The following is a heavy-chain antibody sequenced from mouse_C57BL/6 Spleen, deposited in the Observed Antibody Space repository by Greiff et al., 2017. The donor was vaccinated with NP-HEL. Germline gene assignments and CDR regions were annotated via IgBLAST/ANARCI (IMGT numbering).Heavy chain of an antibody. CDR2: IDPENGDT. CDR3: TYDYDSYWYFDV. CDR1: GFNIKDDY. D-gene: IGHD2-4*01. J-gene: IGHJ1*03. Sequence: VQLQQSGAELVRPGASVKLSCTASGFNIKDDYMHWVKQRPEQGLEWIGWIDPENGDTEYASKFQGKATITADTSSNTAYLQLSSLTSEDTAVYYCTYDYDSYWYFDVWGTGTTVTVSS. V-gene: IGHV14-4*01.